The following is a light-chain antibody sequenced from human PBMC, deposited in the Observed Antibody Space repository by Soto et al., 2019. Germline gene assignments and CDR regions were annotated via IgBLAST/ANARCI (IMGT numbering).Light chain of an antibody. CDR3: SSCTSSSTL. J-gene: IGLJ1*01. V-gene: IGLV2-14*01. CDR1: SSDVGSYNY. CDR2: EVS. Sequence: QSALTQPASVSGSPGQSITISCTGTSSDVGSYNYVSWYQQHPGKAPKLMIYEVSDRPSGISSRFSGSKSGNTASLTISGLQTEDEADYYCSSCTSSSTLFGTRTKVTVL.